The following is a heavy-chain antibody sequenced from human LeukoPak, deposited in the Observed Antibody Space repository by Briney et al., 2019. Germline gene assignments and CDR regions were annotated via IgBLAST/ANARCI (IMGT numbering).Heavy chain of an antibody. CDR3: ARLIGYCSGGSCDNRIDY. D-gene: IGHD2-15*01. Sequence: GESLKISCKGSGYSFSTHWIGWVRQMPGKGLEWMGIIYAGDFDTRYSPSFQGQVTISADKSISTAYLQWSSLKASDTAMYYCARLIGYCSGGSCDNRIDYWGQGTLVTVSS. V-gene: IGHV5-51*01. J-gene: IGHJ4*02. CDR1: GYSFSTHW. CDR2: IYAGDFDT.